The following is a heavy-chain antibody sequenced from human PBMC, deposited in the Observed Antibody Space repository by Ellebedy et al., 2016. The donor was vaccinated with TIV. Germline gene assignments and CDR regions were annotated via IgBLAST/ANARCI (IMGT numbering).Heavy chain of an antibody. CDR1: GYTFTSYD. CDR2: MNPNSGNT. V-gene: IGHV1-8*01. J-gene: IGHJ5*02. CDR3: ARGSQKSPFDP. Sequence: ASVKVSXXASGYTFTSYDINWVRQATGQGLEWMGWMNPNSGNTGYAQKFQGRVTMTRNTSISTAYMELSSLRSEDTAVYYCARGSQKSPFDPWGQGTLVTVSS.